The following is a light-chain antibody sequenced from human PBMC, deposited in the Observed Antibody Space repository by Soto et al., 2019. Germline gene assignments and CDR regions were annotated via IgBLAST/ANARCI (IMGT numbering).Light chain of an antibody. CDR3: LQHNSYPRT. CDR2: AAS. Sequence: DLQMTQSPSSLSASVGDRVTITCRASQGIGNDLGWYQQKPGKAPKRLIYAASSLQSGVPSRFSGSGSGTEFTLTISTLQPEDFATYYCLQHNSYPRTFGQGTKVESK. CDR1: QGIGND. J-gene: IGKJ1*01. V-gene: IGKV1-17*01.